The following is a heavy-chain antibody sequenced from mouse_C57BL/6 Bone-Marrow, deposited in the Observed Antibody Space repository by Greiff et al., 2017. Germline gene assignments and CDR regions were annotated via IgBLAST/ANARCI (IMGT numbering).Heavy chain of an antibody. Sequence: QVQLQQPGAELVKPGASVKLSCKASGYTFTSYWMHWVKQRPGQGLEWIGMIHPNSGSTDYNEKFKSKATLTVDTSSSTAYMQLSSLTSEDSAVYDSARELYYGSTGFDYWGQGTTLTVSS. CDR2: IHPNSGST. CDR3: ARELYYGSTGFDY. V-gene: IGHV1-64*01. J-gene: IGHJ2*01. CDR1: GYTFTSYW. D-gene: IGHD1-1*01.